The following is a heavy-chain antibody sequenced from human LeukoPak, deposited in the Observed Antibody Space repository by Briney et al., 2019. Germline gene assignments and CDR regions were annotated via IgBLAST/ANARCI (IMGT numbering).Heavy chain of an antibody. J-gene: IGHJ4*02. D-gene: IGHD3-10*01. V-gene: IGHV3-30*18. Sequence: GGSLRLSCAASGFTFSSYGMNWVRQAPGKGLEWVAVISYDGTNKFYVDSLRGRFTISRDNSKNTLYMQMNSLRAEDTAVYYCAKDGYYGSGTYPDYWGQGTLVTVSS. CDR3: AKDGYYGSGTYPDY. CDR1: GFTFSSYG. CDR2: ISYDGTNK.